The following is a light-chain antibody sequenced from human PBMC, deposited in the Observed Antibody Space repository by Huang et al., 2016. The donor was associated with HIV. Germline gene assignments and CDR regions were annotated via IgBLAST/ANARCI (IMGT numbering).Light chain of an antibody. CDR3: QQYNNWPYT. Sequence: EIVMTQSPATLSAFPGKGTTLSCRASESVCTNLAWYQQKPGQSPRIVFYGASTRATGFPPRFSASGSGTVFTLSISGLQSEDFAIYYCQQYNNWPYTFGQGTKVEIE. CDR2: GAS. CDR1: ESVCTN. V-gene: IGKV3-15*01. J-gene: IGKJ2*01.